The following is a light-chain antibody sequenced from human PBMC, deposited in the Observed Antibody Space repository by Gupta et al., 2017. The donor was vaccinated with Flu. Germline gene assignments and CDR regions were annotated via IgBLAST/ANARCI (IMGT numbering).Light chain of an antibody. V-gene: IGKV3-15*01. Sequence: RATLSCRASQSVNNNLAWYQQKPGQAPRLLIYGASTRATGIPARFSGSGSGTEFTLTISSLQSEDFAVYYCQQYNNWPPERTFGQGTKVEIK. CDR1: QSVNNN. CDR2: GAS. CDR3: QQYNNWPPERT. J-gene: IGKJ1*01.